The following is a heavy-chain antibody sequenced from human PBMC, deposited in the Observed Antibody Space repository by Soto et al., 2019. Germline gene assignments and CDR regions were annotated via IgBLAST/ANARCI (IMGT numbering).Heavy chain of an antibody. D-gene: IGHD2-15*01. Sequence: QVQLQESGPGLVKPSQTLSLTCTVSGGSISSGGYYWSWIRQHPGKGLEWIGYIYYSGSTYYNPSLKSRVTISVDTSKNQFSLKLSSVTAADTAVYYCARDQRSYCSGCSCYSSAFDSWGQGTMVTVSS. CDR3: ARDQRSYCSGCSCYSSAFDS. CDR1: GGSISSGGYY. V-gene: IGHV4-31*03. CDR2: IYYSGST. J-gene: IGHJ3*02.